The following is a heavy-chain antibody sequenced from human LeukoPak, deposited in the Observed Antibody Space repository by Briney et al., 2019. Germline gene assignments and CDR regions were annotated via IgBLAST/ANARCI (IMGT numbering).Heavy chain of an antibody. Sequence: GASLQISCKGSGYIFTSYWIGWVRPLPGKGLEWMGIIYPGDSDDRYSPSFQGQVTISADKYISTSYLQWSSLKASNTAMYYCARHALTVTTTNGFDPWGQGTLVTVSS. V-gene: IGHV5-51*01. D-gene: IGHD4-17*01. CDR2: IYPGDSDD. J-gene: IGHJ5*02. CDR1: GYIFTSYW. CDR3: ARHALTVTTTNGFDP.